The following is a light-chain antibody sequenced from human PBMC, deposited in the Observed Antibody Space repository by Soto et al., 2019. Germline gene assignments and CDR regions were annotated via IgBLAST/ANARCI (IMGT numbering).Light chain of an antibody. V-gene: IGKV3-11*01. CDR2: DAS. CDR1: QSVSNN. Sequence: EIIMTQSPATLSVSPGDRATLSCRASQSVSNNLAWYQQKPGQPPRLLIYDASNWATGIPARFSGSGSGTDFTLTISSLEPEDFAVYYCQQRSNWPLTFGGGTKVDIK. J-gene: IGKJ4*01. CDR3: QQRSNWPLT.